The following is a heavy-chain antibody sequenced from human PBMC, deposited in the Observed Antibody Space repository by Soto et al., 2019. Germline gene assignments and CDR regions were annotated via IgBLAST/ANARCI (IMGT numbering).Heavy chain of an antibody. Sequence: GGSLRLSCEASGFSFRSYGIHWVRQAPGQGLEWVAVISYDGSDKHYADSVKGRFTISIDSSKNTLYLQMNSLRPEDTAVYYCAKLSQDYYDSSGPRGYWGQGTLVTVSS. CDR2: ISYDGSDK. CDR1: GFSFRSYG. CDR3: AKLSQDYYDSSGPRGY. D-gene: IGHD3-22*01. V-gene: IGHV3-30*18. J-gene: IGHJ4*02.